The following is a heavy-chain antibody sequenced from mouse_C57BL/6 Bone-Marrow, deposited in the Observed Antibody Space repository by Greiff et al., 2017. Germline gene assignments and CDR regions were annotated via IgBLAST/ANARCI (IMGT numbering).Heavy chain of an antibody. J-gene: IGHJ2*01. V-gene: IGHV5-6*01. Sequence: EVQLQESGGDLVKPGGSLKLSCAASGFTFSSYGLSLVRQTPDKRLEWVATISSGGSYTYYPDSVKGRFTISRDNAKNTLYLQMSSLKSEDTAMYYCARHAYDGYLYYFDYWGQGTTLTVSS. CDR1: GFTFSSYG. D-gene: IGHD2-3*01. CDR3: ARHAYDGYLYYFDY. CDR2: ISSGGSYT.